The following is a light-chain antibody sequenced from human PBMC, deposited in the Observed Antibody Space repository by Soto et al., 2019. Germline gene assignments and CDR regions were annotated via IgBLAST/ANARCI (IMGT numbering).Light chain of an antibody. V-gene: IGLV2-14*01. Sequence: SALTQPASVSGSLGQSITISCTGTTSDVGGYNYVSWYQQHPGKAPILMIYEVTNRPSGVSNRFSGSKSGNTASLTISGLXVEDEAEYYCGSYTGSITYVFGTGTKVTVL. CDR1: TSDVGGYNY. CDR2: EVT. J-gene: IGLJ1*01. CDR3: GSYTGSITYV.